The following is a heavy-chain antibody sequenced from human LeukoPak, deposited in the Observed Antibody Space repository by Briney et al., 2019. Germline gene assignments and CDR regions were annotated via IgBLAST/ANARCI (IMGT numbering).Heavy chain of an antibody. J-gene: IGHJ4*02. V-gene: IGHV3-23*01. D-gene: IGHD1/OR15-1a*01. CDR3: AKNKGSSDAYDY. CDR2: ISGTGANT. Sequence: PGGSLSVSCAGSGFIYSSDAMTWVRQAPGKGLEWVSAISGTGANTYYADSVKGRFTISRDNSKNTLYLQMNSLRAEDTAVYYCAKNKGSSDAYDYWGQGTLVTVSS. CDR1: GFIYSSDA.